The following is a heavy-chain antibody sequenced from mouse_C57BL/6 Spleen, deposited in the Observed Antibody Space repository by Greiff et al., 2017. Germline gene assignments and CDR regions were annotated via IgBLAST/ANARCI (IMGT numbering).Heavy chain of an antibody. CDR2: INPNNGGT. V-gene: IGHV1-26*01. D-gene: IGHD1-1*01. Sequence: VQLQQSGPELVKPGASVKISCKASGYTFTDYYMNWVKQSHGKSLEWIGDINPNNGGTSYNQKFKGKATLTVDKSSSTAYMELRSLTSEDSAVYYCARSYYYGSSPAWFAYWGQATLGTVSA. CDR1: GYTFTDYY. J-gene: IGHJ3*01. CDR3: ARSYYYGSSPAWFAY.